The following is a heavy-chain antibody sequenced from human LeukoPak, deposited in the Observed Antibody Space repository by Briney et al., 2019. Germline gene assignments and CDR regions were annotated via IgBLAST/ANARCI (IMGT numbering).Heavy chain of an antibody. CDR1: GFTFTIFG. D-gene: IGHD1-1*01. CDR2: IDARSGIT. J-gene: IGHJ5*02. CDR3: VRGNGNVGGRLDP. V-gene: IGHV3-48*04. Sequence: GGSLRLSCAASGFTFTIFGLNWVRQAPGKVPEWVSYIDARSGITYYADSVQGRFTISRDDSKNTLYLQMTSLRVDDTAIYFCVRGNGNVGGRLDPWGQGAWVIVSS.